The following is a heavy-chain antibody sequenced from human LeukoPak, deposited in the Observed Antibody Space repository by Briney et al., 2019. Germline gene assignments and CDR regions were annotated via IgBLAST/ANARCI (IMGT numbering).Heavy chain of an antibody. J-gene: IGHJ4*02. CDR3: ARRSVEQLAFDY. CDR1: GGSISSYY. V-gene: IGHV4-59*08. Sequence: SETLSLTCTVSGGSISSYYWSWSRQPPGKGLEWIGYTYDNGGTNYNPSLKSRVTITVDTSKNQFSLNLRSLTAADTAVYYCARRSVEQLAFDYWGQGILVTVSS. D-gene: IGHD6-13*01. CDR2: TYDNGGT.